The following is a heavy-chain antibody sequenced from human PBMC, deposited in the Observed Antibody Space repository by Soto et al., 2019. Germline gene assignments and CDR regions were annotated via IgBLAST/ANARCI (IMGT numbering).Heavy chain of an antibody. Sequence: PVGSLRLSCAASGVRFSTYAMSWVRQAPGKGLEWVSVISDNGDSTSYADSVKGRFTISRDSSKNTLYLRMNSLRAEDTAVYYCASNVRGPTFYFDNWGQGTLVIVSS. V-gene: IGHV3-23*01. D-gene: IGHD3-10*02. CDR3: ASNVRGPTFYFDN. CDR1: GVRFSTYA. J-gene: IGHJ4*02. CDR2: ISDNGDST.